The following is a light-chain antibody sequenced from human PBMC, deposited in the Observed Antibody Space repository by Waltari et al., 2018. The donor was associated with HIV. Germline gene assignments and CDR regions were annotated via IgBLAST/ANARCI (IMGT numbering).Light chain of an antibody. CDR1: SSNIGYNY. J-gene: IGLJ2*01. CDR3: ATWDSGLSAVV. V-gene: IGLV1-51*01. CDR2: DNN. Sequence: QSVLTQPPSVSATQGQKVTISCSGSSSNIGYNYVFWYQQLPGTAPKLLIYDNNKRLSGLPERCSGSQSGTAATLGITGLPTVDEVCSYCATWDSGLSAVVFCGGTKLTVL.